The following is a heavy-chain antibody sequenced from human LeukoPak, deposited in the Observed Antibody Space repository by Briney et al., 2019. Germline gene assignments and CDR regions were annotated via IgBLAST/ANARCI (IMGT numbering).Heavy chain of an antibody. D-gene: IGHD2-2*01. CDR3: ARNYCGSTSCYLGN. J-gene: IGHJ4*02. CDR1: GYSISSGYY. Sequence: SETLSLTCTVSGYSISSGYYWGWIRQPPGKGLEWIGTIYHTWSTYYNPSLKSRVTISVDTSKNQFSLKLSSVTAADTAVYYRARNYCGSTSCYLGNWGQGTLVTVSS. V-gene: IGHV4-38-2*02. CDR2: IYHTWST.